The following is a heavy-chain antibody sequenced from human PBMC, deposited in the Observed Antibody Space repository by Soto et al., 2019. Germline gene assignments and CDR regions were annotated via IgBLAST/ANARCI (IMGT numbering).Heavy chain of an antibody. J-gene: IGHJ6*02. CDR3: AKSPGGTFHYYGWGV. D-gene: IGHD3-16*01. CDR2: IYCSGST. CDR1: GGSISSGGDY. V-gene: IGHV4-31*03. Sequence: SETLSLTCTVSGGSISSGGDYWSWIRQHPGKGLEWIGYIYCSGSTYYNSSLKSRVTISIDTSKNQFSLKLSSVTAADTAVYYCAKSPGGTFHYYGWGVWGQGTTLTVS.